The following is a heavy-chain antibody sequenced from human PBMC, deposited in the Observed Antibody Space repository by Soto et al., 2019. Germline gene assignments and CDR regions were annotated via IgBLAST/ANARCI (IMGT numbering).Heavy chain of an antibody. CDR2: INPATGAA. CDR3: ARGGGVGVAGSAAFDM. J-gene: IGHJ3*02. D-gene: IGHD3-3*01. CDR1: GYPVTAYY. Sequence: QLHLVQSGAVVKKPGASVTVSCSASGYPVTAYYMHWVRQAPGRGLEWMGGINPATGAAKYTQTSQGMVTRARDTSTRTVFMELSGLTSEDTAGFYGARGGGVGVAGSAAFDMWGQGTLVTVYS. V-gene: IGHV1-2*02.